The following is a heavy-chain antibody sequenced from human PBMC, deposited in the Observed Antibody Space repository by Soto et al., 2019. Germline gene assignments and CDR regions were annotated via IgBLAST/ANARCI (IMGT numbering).Heavy chain of an antibody. CDR1: GGSISSYY. V-gene: IGHV4-4*07. D-gene: IGHD6-13*01. Sequence: KPSETLSLTCTVSGGSISSYYWSWIRQPAGKGLEWIGRIYTSGSTNYNPSLKSRVTMSVDTSKNQFSLKLSSATAADTAVYYCARDHGRPYSSSSYYYYGMDVWGQGTTVTVSS. CDR3: ARDHGRPYSSSSYYYYGMDV. CDR2: IYTSGST. J-gene: IGHJ6*02.